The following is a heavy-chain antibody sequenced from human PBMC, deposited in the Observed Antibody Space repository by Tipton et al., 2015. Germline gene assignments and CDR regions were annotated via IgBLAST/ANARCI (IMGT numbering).Heavy chain of an antibody. J-gene: IGHJ4*02. Sequence: SLRLSCSAAGFTLSRYAMNWVRQAPGKGLEYVSAITTNGYSTYYADSVGGRFTISRDNSKNTLYLQMSSLRAEDTAVYYCVKDGYYYDSGGHSPLDYWGQGTLVTVSS. V-gene: IGHV3-64D*08. CDR1: GFTLSRYA. CDR3: VKDGYYYDSGGHSPLDY. CDR2: ITTNGYST. D-gene: IGHD3-22*01.